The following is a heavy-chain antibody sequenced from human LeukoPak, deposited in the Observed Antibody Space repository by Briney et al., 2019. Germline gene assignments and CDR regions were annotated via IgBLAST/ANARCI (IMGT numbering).Heavy chain of an antibody. CDR3: ATCIAVAGDRAFDI. D-gene: IGHD6-19*01. Sequence: SVKVSCKASGGTFSSYTISCVRQAPGQGLEWMGRIIPIHGIANYAQKLQGRVTITAGKSTITTYMELSSLRSEDTAVYYGATCIAVAGDRAFDIWGQGTMVTVSS. CDR1: GGTFSSYT. CDR2: IIPIHGIA. V-gene: IGHV1-69*02. J-gene: IGHJ3*02.